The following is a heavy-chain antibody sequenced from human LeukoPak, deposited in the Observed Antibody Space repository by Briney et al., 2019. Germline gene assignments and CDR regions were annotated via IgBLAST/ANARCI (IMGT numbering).Heavy chain of an antibody. CDR1: GFTFSSYS. J-gene: IGHJ3*02. Sequence: GGSLRLSCAASGFTFSSYSMNWVRQAPGKGLEWVSSISSSSSDIYYADSVKGRFTISRDNAKNSLYLQMNSLRAEDTAVYYCARDRTRIAVAGLAAFDIWGQGTMVTVSS. CDR2: ISSSSSDI. CDR3: ARDRTRIAVAGLAAFDI. V-gene: IGHV3-21*01. D-gene: IGHD6-13*01.